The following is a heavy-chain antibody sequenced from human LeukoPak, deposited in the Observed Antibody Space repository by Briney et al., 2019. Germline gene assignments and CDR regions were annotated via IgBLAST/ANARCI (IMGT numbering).Heavy chain of an antibody. Sequence: GGSLRLSCAASGFTFSSYAMHWVRQAPGKGLEWVAVISYDGSNKYYADSVKGRFTISRDNSKNTLYLQMNSLRAEDTAVYYCARDRYSLDYWGQGTLVTASS. CDR1: GFTFSSYA. J-gene: IGHJ4*02. CDR3: ARDRYSLDY. CDR2: ISYDGSNK. D-gene: IGHD5-18*01. V-gene: IGHV3-30-3*01.